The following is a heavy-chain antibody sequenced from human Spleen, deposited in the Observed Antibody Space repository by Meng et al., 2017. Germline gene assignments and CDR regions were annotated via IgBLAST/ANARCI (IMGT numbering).Heavy chain of an antibody. Sequence: SLKISCAASGFTFDDYAMHWVRQAPGKGLEWVSGISWNSCSIGYADSVKGRFTISRDNAKNSLYLQMNSLRAEDMALYYCAKYTPPVYSGFDYWGQGTLVTVSS. J-gene: IGHJ4*02. CDR1: GFTFDDYA. CDR3: AKYTPPVYSGFDY. D-gene: IGHD2-8*01. V-gene: IGHV3-9*03. CDR2: ISWNSCSI.